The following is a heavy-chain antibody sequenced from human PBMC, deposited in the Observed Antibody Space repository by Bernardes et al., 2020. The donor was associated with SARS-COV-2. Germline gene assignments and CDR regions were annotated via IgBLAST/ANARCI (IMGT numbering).Heavy chain of an antibody. V-gene: IGHV3-11*01. J-gene: IGHJ4*02. D-gene: IGHD4-17*01. CDR3: ARDRRGDYGDYVFLDY. CDR1: GFTFSDYS. CDR2: ISRSGSNI. Sequence: GGSLRLSRAASGFTFSDYSMSWIRQAPGKGLEWVSYISRSGSNIYYADSVKGRFTISRDNAKKSLYLQVNSLRVDDTAIYYCARDRRGDYGDYVFLDYWGQGTLVTVSS.